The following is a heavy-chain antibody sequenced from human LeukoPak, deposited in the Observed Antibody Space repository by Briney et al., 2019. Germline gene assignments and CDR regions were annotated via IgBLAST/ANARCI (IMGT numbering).Heavy chain of an antibody. D-gene: IGHD6-6*01. V-gene: IGHV4-34*01. CDR1: GGSFSGYY. CDR3: ARGRYSSSSVGFRNDY. CDR2: INHSGST. J-gene: IGHJ4*02. Sequence: SETLSLTCAVYGGSFSGYYWSWIRQPPGKGLEWIGEINHSGSTNYNPSLKSRVTISVDTSKNQFSLKLSSVTAADTAVYYCARGRYSSSSVGFRNDYWGQGTLVTVSS.